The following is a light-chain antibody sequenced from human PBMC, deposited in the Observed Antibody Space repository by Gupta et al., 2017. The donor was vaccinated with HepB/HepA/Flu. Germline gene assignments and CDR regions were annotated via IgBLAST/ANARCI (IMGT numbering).Light chain of an antibody. CDR1: SSHIGSNT. CDR3: AAGDESRNGLV. CDR2: TNN. J-gene: IGLJ1*01. Sequence: QSVLTQPPSASGTPGQRVTISCSGSSSHIGSNTVNWYQQLPGTAPKLLIYTNNQRPSGVPDRFSVSKSGTSSTLSTSWLQSVDDADYYYAAGDESRNGLVFGLGTKLTVL. V-gene: IGLV1-44*01.